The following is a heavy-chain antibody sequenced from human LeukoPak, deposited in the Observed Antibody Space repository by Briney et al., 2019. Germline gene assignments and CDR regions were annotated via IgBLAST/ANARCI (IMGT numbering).Heavy chain of an antibody. Sequence: GGSLRLSCAASGFTFDDYAMHWVRQAPGKGLEWVSGISWNSGSIDYADSVKGRFTISRDNAKNSLYLQMNSLRAEDTALYYCAKHRGIGCSGGSCYGDYGMDVWGQGTTVTVSS. D-gene: IGHD2-15*01. CDR2: ISWNSGSI. V-gene: IGHV3-9*01. CDR3: AKHRGIGCSGGSCYGDYGMDV. CDR1: GFTFDDYA. J-gene: IGHJ6*02.